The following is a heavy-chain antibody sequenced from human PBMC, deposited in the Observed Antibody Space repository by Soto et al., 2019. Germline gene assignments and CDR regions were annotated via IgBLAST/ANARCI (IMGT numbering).Heavy chain of an antibody. CDR3: AREECSGGSCYYSPRRDFGY. J-gene: IGHJ4*02. V-gene: IGHV4-34*01. Sequence: SETLSLTCAVYGGSFSGYYWSWIRQPPGKGLEWIGEINHSGSTNYNPSLKSRVTISVDTSKNQFSLKLSSVTAADTAVYYCAREECSGGSCYYSPRRDFGYWGQGTLVTVSS. CDR2: INHSGST. D-gene: IGHD2-15*01. CDR1: GGSFSGYY.